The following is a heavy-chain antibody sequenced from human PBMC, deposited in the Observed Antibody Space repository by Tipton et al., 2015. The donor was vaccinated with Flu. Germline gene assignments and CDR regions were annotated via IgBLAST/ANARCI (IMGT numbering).Heavy chain of an antibody. J-gene: IGHJ4*02. V-gene: IGHV4-39*07. D-gene: IGHD1-26*01. CDR3: ARLRSGMIDY. CDR1: GDSISSSSYY. Sequence: TLSLTCTVSGDSISSSSYYWGWIRQHPGKGLEWIGNIHYSGKTYYNMPLKSRVTISVDTSKNQFSLKVTSVTAADTALYFCARLRSGMIDYWGQGTLVTVSS. CDR2: IHYSGKT.